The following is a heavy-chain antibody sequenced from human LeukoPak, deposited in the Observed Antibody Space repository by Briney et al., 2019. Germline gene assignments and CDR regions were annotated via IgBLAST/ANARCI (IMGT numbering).Heavy chain of an antibody. Sequence: SVKVSCKASGGTFSSYAISWVRQAPGQGLEWMGGIIPIFGTANYAQKFQGRVTITADESTSTAYMELSSLRSEDTAVYYCARSHVLRYFDWLNLGALDIWGQGTMVTVSS. D-gene: IGHD3-9*01. J-gene: IGHJ3*02. CDR1: GGTFSSYA. CDR3: ARSHVLRYFDWLNLGALDI. CDR2: IIPIFGTA. V-gene: IGHV1-69*01.